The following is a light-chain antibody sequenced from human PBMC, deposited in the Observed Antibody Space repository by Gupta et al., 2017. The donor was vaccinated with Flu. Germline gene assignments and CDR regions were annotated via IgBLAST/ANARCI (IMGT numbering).Light chain of an antibody. CDR2: AVS. CDR3: EQSYSSPLT. Sequence: DIQMTQSPSSLSAFVGDRVTITCRASQGTSGYLNWYQQEPGKAPKLLIYAVSNLQNGVPSRFSGSGSGTDFTLTISSLQPEDSATYYCEQSYSSPLTFGGGTKVEIK. CDR1: QGTSGY. V-gene: IGKV1-39*01. J-gene: IGKJ4*01.